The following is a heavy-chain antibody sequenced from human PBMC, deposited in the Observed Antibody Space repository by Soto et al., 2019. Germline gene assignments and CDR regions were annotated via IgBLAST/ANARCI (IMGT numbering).Heavy chain of an antibody. CDR1: GFTVSSNY. CDR2: IYSGGST. CDR3: ARHYGDYRGHFDY. J-gene: IGHJ4*02. V-gene: IGHV3-53*04. D-gene: IGHD4-17*01. Sequence: EVQLVESGGGLVQPGGSLRLSCAASGFTVSSNYMSWVRQAPGKGLEWVSVIYSGGSTYYADTVKGRFTISRHNSKRTLYLQMNSLRAEDTAVYYCARHYGDYRGHFDYWGQGTLVTVSS.